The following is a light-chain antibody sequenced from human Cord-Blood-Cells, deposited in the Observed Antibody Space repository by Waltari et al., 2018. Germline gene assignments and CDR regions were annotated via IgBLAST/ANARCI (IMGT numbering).Light chain of an antibody. Sequence: AIRMTQSPFSLSASVGDRVTITCWASQGISSYLAWYQQKPAKAPKLFIYYASILQSGVPSRFSGSGSGTDYTLTISSLQPEDFATYYCQQYYSTPFTFGPGTKVDIK. CDR2: YAS. J-gene: IGKJ3*01. CDR1: QGISSY. V-gene: IGKV1D-43*01. CDR3: QQYYSTPFT.